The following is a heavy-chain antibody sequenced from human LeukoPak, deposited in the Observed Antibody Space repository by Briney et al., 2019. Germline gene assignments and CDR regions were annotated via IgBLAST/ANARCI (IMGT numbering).Heavy chain of an antibody. J-gene: IGHJ4*02. CDR1: GFPFSNYA. CDR2: ISGDAGTT. Sequence: GRSLRLSCVASGFPFSNYAMSWVRQAPGKGLECVSVISGDAGTTYYADSVKGRFTISRDNSKNTLYLQMNSLRAEDTAVYYCAKDYDFWSGYPIPDYWGQGTLVTVSS. V-gene: IGHV3-23*01. D-gene: IGHD3-3*01. CDR3: AKDYDFWSGYPIPDY.